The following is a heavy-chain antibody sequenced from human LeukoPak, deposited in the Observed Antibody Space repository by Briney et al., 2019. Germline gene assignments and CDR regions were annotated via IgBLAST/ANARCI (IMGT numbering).Heavy chain of an antibody. V-gene: IGHV3-30*03. CDR1: GFNFRNYG. Sequence: PGGSLRLSCAASGFNFRNYGMHWVRQAPGKGLEWVAFISYDGNNKYYADSVKGRFTISRDKSKNTLYLQMNSLRAEDTAVYYCARSSYYDSSGYSYFDYWGQGTLVTVSS. CDR2: ISYDGNNK. J-gene: IGHJ4*02. D-gene: IGHD3-22*01. CDR3: ARSSYYDSSGYSYFDY.